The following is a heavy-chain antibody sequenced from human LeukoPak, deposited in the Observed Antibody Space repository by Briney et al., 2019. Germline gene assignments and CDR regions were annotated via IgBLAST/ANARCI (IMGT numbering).Heavy chain of an antibody. CDR2: IFYSGNT. D-gene: IGHD3-22*01. CDR1: GGSLSSYY. CDR3: ARDFGYDSSGYYPNWYFDV. Sequence: SETLSLTCTVSGGSLSSYYWSWIRQPPGKGLEWIGCIFYSGNTNYNPSLESRITISIDTSKNQFSLKLNSVTAADTAVYYCARDFGYDSSGYYPNWYFDVWGRGALVTVSS. V-gene: IGHV4-59*01. J-gene: IGHJ2*01.